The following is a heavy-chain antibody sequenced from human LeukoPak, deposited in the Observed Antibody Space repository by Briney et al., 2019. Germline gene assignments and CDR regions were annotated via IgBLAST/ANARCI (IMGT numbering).Heavy chain of an antibody. CDR3: ARAGYYYDSSGYYYFDY. CDR1: GFTFDDYG. D-gene: IGHD3-22*01. CDR2: INWNGGST. V-gene: IGHV3-20*04. Sequence: PGGSLRLSCAASGFTFDDYGMSWVRQAPGKGLEWVSGINWNGGSTGYADSVKGRFTISRDNAKNSLYLQMNGLRAEDTALYYCARAGYYYDSSGYYYFDYWGQGTLVTVSS. J-gene: IGHJ4*02.